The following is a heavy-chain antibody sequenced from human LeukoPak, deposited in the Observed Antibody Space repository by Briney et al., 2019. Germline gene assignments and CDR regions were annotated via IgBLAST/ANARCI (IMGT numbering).Heavy chain of an antibody. Sequence: GASVKVSCKASGGPFSSYAISWVRQAPGQGLEWMGGIIPIFGTANYAQKFQGRVTITADESTSTAYMELSSLRSEDTAVYYCARGIAAAGHYYYYYMDVWGKGTTVTISS. CDR2: IIPIFGTA. J-gene: IGHJ6*03. V-gene: IGHV1-69*13. CDR1: GGPFSSYA. D-gene: IGHD6-13*01. CDR3: ARGIAAAGHYYYYYMDV.